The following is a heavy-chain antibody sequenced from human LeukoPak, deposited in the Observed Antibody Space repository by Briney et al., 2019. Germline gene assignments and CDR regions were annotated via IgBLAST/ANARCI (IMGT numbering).Heavy chain of an antibody. CDR3: ARDAQRGFDYSNSLKY. D-gene: IGHD4-11*01. V-gene: IGHV3-33*01. CDR2: IWSNGTNR. Sequence: PGGSLRLSCAASGFIFSHYGMHWVRQAPGKGLEWVAVIWSNGTNRFYAGSVKGRFTISRDNSQNTLFLQMNSLRAEDTAMYYCARDAQRGFDYSNSLKYWGHGTLGTVSS. J-gene: IGHJ4*01. CDR1: GFIFSHYG.